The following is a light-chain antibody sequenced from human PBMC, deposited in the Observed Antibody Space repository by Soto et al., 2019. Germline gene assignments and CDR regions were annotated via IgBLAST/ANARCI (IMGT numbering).Light chain of an antibody. CDR3: QQHGISHIT. CDR2: GVS. V-gene: IGKV3-20*01. J-gene: IGKJ5*01. CDR1: QSITTGY. Sequence: ESVLTQSPGTLSLSPGERATLSCRASQSITTGYLAWYQQKPGQAPRLLMYGVSTRATGIPDRFSGSGSGTDFTLTISRLEPEDFAVYYCQQHGISHITFGQGTRLEIK.